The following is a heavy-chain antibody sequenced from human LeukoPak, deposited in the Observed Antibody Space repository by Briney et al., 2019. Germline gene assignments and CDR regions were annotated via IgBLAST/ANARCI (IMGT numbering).Heavy chain of an antibody. CDR3: AKESRYYDFWSGYYGDYYYGMDV. D-gene: IGHD3-3*01. J-gene: IGHJ6*02. CDR1: GFTFSSYA. V-gene: IGHV3-30-3*01. Sequence: PGGSLRLSCAASGFTFSSYAMHWVRQAPGKGLEWVAVISYDGSNKYYADSVKGRFTISRDNSKNTLYLQMNSLRAEDTAVYYCAKESRYYDFWSGYYGDYYYGMDVWGQGTTVTVSS. CDR2: ISYDGSNK.